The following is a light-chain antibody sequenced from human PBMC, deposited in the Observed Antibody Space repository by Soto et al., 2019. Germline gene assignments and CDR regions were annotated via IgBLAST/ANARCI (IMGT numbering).Light chain of an antibody. Sequence: DIQMTQSPSTLSASVGDRVTLTCRASQSISNWLAWYQQKPGKAPKLLIFDASSLESGVPSRFSGSGSGTEFTHTISSLQPDDFATYYCQQYDSHLWTFGQGTKVEIK. CDR1: QSISNW. V-gene: IGKV1-5*01. CDR2: DAS. CDR3: QQYDSHLWT. J-gene: IGKJ1*01.